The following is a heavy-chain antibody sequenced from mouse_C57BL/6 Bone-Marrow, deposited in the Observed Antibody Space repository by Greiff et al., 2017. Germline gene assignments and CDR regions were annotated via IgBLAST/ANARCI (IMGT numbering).Heavy chain of an antibody. Sequence: VQLQQSGAELVRPGASVKLSCTASGFNIKDDYMHWVKQRPEQGLEWIGWIDPENGDTEYASKFQGKATITADTSSNPAYLQLSSLTSEDTAVYYCTFTTVVAPFAYWGQGTLVTVSA. V-gene: IGHV14-4*01. CDR1: GFNIKDDY. D-gene: IGHD1-1*01. J-gene: IGHJ3*01. CDR3: TFTTVVAPFAY. CDR2: IDPENGDT.